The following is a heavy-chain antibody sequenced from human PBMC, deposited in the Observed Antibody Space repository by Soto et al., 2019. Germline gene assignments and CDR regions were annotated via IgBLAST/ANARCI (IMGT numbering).Heavy chain of an antibody. CDR3: ARSDRNWFDS. J-gene: IGHJ5*01. CDR1: GGSISMYY. CDR2: IYDGGST. Sequence: PSETLSLTCTVSGGSISMYYCSWIRQPPGKGLEWIGYIYDGGSTNYNPSLRSRVTISVDTSKKQFSLKLSSVTAADTAVYYCARSDRNWFDSWGQGTLVTVSS. V-gene: IGHV4-59*01.